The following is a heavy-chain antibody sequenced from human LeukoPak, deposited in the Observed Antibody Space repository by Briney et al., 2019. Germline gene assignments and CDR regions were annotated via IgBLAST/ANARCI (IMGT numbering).Heavy chain of an antibody. CDR1: GFTFSSYW. CDR3: ARDGYSHPHGY. CDR2: IKQDGREK. J-gene: IGHJ4*02. V-gene: IGHV3-7*05. Sequence: GGSLSLSCAASGFTFSSYWMSWVRQAPGKGLGWVANIKQDGREKYYVDSVKGRFTISRDNGKNSLYLQMNSLRAEDTAVYYCARDGYSHPHGYWGQGTLVTVSS. D-gene: IGHD5-18*01.